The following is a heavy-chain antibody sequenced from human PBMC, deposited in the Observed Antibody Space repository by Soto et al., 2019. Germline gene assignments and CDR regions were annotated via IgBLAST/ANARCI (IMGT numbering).Heavy chain of an antibody. Sequence: GESLKISCKGSGYSFTSYWIGWVRQMPGKGLEWMGIIYPGDSDTRYSPSFQGQVTISADKSISTAYLQWSSLKASDTAMYYCARQGPLGYCISTSCPDYYYYRMDVWGQGTTVTVSS. J-gene: IGHJ6*02. CDR1: GYSFTSYW. V-gene: IGHV5-51*01. CDR3: ARQGPLGYCISTSCPDYYYYRMDV. CDR2: IYPGDSDT. D-gene: IGHD2-2*01.